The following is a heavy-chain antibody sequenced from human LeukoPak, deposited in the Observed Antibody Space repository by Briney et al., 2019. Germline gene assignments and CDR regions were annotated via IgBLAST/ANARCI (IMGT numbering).Heavy chain of an antibody. CDR1: GGSFRGYY. Sequence: SETLSLTCAVYGGSFRGYYWSWIRQPPGKGLEWIGEINHSGSTNYNPSLKSRVTISVDTSKNQFSLKLSSVTAADTAVYYCARKGNSSGYYYYFDYWGQGTLVTVSS. J-gene: IGHJ4*02. D-gene: IGHD3-22*01. CDR2: INHSGST. V-gene: IGHV4-34*01. CDR3: ARKGNSSGYYYYFDY.